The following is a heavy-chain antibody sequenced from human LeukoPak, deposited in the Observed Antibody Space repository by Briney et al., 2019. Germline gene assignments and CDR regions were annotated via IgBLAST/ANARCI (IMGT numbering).Heavy chain of an antibody. CDR2: IWYDGSNK. D-gene: IGHD3-22*01. CDR3: ARGDYYDSSGYTGKVRGFDY. Sequence: GGSLRLSCAASGFTFSSYGMHWVRQAPGKGLEWVAVIWYDGSNKYYADSVKGRFTISRDNSKNTLYLQMNSLRAEDTAVYYCARGDYYDSSGYTGKVRGFDYWGQGTLVTVSS. J-gene: IGHJ4*02. CDR1: GFTFSSYG. V-gene: IGHV3-33*01.